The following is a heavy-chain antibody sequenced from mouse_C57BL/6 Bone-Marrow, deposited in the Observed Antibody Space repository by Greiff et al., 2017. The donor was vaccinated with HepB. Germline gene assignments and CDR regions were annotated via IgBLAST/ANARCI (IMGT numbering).Heavy chain of an antibody. J-gene: IGHJ3*01. CDR1: GYTFTSYW. CDR3: ARYIYYYGSSPISWFAY. V-gene: IGHV1-64*01. Sequence: QVQLQQPGAELVKPGASVKLSCKASGYTFTSYWMHWVKQRPGQGLEWIGMIHPNSGSTNYNEKFKSKATLTVDKSSSTAYMQLSSLTSEDSAVYYCARYIYYYGSSPISWFAYWGQGTLVTVSA. CDR2: IHPNSGST. D-gene: IGHD1-1*01.